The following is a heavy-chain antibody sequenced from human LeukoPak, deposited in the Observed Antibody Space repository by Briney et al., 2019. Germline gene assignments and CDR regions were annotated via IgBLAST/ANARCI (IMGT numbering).Heavy chain of an antibody. CDR3: ARDRLPDV. J-gene: IGHJ6*04. CDR1: GGSISSSIYY. D-gene: IGHD6-6*01. V-gene: IGHV4-39*02. Sequence: SETLSLTCTVSGGSISSSIYYWGWIRQPPGKGLEWIGSISYSGSTYFNPSLRSRVTLFVDTSKNHFSLKLSSVTAADTAVYYCARDRLPDVWGKGTTVTISS. CDR2: ISYSGST.